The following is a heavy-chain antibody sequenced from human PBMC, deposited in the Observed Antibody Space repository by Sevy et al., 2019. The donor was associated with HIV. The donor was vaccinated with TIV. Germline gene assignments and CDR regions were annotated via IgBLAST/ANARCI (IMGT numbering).Heavy chain of an antibody. CDR3: ARDKLPPVMVTMVRGALSYFFDY. J-gene: IGHJ4*02. Sequence: GGSLRLSCAASGFTFSSYGMHWVRQAPDKGLEWVAVIWYDGTNKYYADPVKGRFTISRDNSKNTLYLQMSRLRAEDTAVYYCARDKLPPVMVTMVRGALSYFFDYWGQGTLVTVSS. CDR2: IWYDGTNK. CDR1: GFTFSSYG. V-gene: IGHV3-33*01. D-gene: IGHD3-10*01.